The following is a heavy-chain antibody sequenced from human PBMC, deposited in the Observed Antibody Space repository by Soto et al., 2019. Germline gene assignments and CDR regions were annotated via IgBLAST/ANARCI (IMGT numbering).Heavy chain of an antibody. CDR3: ARDWYYYDTSDHFSADAFDI. CDR1: GFTSSSYW. J-gene: IGHJ3*02. Sequence: EVQLVESGGGLVQPGGSLRLSCAASGFTSSSYWMHWVRQAPGKGLVWVSRISNDGTSTNYADSVKGRFTISRDNATNTVYQEMNSRRAEDTAVYYCARDWYYYDTSDHFSADAFDIWGQGTTVTVSS. V-gene: IGHV3-74*01. D-gene: IGHD3-22*01. CDR2: ISNDGTST.